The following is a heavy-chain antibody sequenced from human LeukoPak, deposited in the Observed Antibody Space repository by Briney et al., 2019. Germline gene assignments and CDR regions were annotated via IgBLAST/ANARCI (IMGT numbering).Heavy chain of an antibody. D-gene: IGHD3-10*01. Sequence: GGSLRLSCAASGFTFSTYAMAWVRQAPGKGLEWVSTIYDDNTYYADSVKGRFAISTDNSKNTLYLQMNSLRVEDTAVYFCAARKVRGVWFYLDYWGQGTLVTVSS. CDR2: IYDDNT. CDR1: GFTFSTYA. CDR3: AARKVRGVWFYLDY. J-gene: IGHJ4*02. V-gene: IGHV3-23*01.